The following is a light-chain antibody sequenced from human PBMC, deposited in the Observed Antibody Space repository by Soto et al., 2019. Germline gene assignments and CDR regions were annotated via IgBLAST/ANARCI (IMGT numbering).Light chain of an antibody. J-gene: IGLJ1*01. Sequence: QSALTQPASVSGSPGQSITISCTGISNDVGSCNVVSWYQQHPGKAPKLLIYEGTQRPSGISFRFSASRSGNTASLTISGLQTEDEADYHCCSYAGTYVFGSGTKLTVL. CDR1: SNDVGSCNV. CDR2: EGT. CDR3: CSYAGTYV. V-gene: IGLV2-23*01.